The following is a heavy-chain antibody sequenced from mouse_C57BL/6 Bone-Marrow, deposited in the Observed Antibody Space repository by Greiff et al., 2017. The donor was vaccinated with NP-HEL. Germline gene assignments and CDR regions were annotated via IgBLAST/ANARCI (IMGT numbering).Heavy chain of an antibody. CDR1: GFTFSSYA. Sequence: EVKVVESGGGLVKPGGSLKLSCAASGFTFSSYAMSWVRQTPEKRLEWVATISDGGSYTYYPDNVKGRFTISRDNAKNHLYLQMSHLKSEDTAMYYCARDPPLYYDYDGPVFYYAMDYWGQGTSVTVSS. D-gene: IGHD2-4*01. V-gene: IGHV5-4*01. J-gene: IGHJ4*01. CDR3: ARDPPLYYDYDGPVFYYAMDY. CDR2: ISDGGSYT.